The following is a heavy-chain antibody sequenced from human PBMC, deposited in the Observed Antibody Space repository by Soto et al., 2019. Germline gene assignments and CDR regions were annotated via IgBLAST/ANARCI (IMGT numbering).Heavy chain of an antibody. J-gene: IGHJ5*02. CDR2: IWYDGSNK. Sequence: QVQLVESGGGVVQPGRSLRLSCAASGFTFSSYGMHWVRQAPGKGLEWVAVIWYDGSNKYYADSVKGRFTISRDNSKNTLYLQMNSLRAEDTAVYYCAREVESYSSSWGNWFDPWGQGTLVTVSS. CDR1: GFTFSSYG. V-gene: IGHV3-33*01. CDR3: AREVESYSSSWGNWFDP. D-gene: IGHD6-13*01.